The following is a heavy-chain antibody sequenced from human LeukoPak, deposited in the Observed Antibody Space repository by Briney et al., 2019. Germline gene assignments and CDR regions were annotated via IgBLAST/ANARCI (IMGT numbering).Heavy chain of an antibody. D-gene: IGHD1-26*01. J-gene: IGHJ3*02. CDR2: ISSSSSAI. CDR3: ARDRLSGSSEAFDI. Sequence: GGSLRLSCAASGFTFSPYTFNWVRQAPGKGLEWLSYISSSSSAIYYADSVKGRFTISRDNTRESLYLQMNSLSPEDTGVYYCARDRLSGSSEAFDIWGQGTMVTVSS. CDR1: GFTFSPYT. V-gene: IGHV3-48*01.